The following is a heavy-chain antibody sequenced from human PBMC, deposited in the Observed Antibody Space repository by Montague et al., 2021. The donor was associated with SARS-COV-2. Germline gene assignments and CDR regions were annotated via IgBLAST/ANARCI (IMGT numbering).Heavy chain of an antibody. V-gene: IGHV4-39*01. J-gene: IGHJ4*02. CDR1: GGSISSSSYY. D-gene: IGHD2-15*01. CDR3: ARHGVCSGHMCPPGW. CDR2: IDYSGRI. Sequence: SQTLSLTCTVAGGSISSSSYYWGWIRQPPGKGLEWIGRIDYSGRIYYNPSLKSRVTISVDTAKNQFSLKLSSVTAADTAVYFCARHGVCSGHMCPPGWWGQGTVVTVSS.